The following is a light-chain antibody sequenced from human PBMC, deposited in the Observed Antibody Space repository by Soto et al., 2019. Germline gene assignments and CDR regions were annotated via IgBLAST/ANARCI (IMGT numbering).Light chain of an antibody. CDR1: QTVSSIRY. CDR3: RQYGSSPSYT. Sequence: EIVLTHSPGTLSLSPGERATLSCRTSQTVSSIRYQAWYQQKPSQAPRLLIYGASSRATGIPDRFSGSGSATDFTLTISRLEPEDFAVYYCRQYGSSPSYTFGQGTKLEIK. V-gene: IGKV3-20*01. J-gene: IGKJ2*01. CDR2: GAS.